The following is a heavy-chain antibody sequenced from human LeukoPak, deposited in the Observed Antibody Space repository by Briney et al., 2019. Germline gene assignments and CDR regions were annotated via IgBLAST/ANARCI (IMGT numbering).Heavy chain of an antibody. V-gene: IGHV3-30*03. CDR1: GVIFSSHA. J-gene: IGHJ3*01. Sequence: PGGSLRLSCADAGVIFSSHAMHWVRQAPGKGLEWVAVISYAGDDGSNIYYADSVKGRFSISRNNSKSTLYLRMNSLRAEDTAVYYCVREEVNSTDDTLDVWGQGTVVTVSS. D-gene: IGHD2-21*01. CDR3: VREEVNSTDDTLDV. CDR2: ISYAGDDGSNI.